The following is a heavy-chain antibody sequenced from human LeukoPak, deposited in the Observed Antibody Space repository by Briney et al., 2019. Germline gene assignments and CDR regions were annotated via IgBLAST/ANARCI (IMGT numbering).Heavy chain of an antibody. CDR3: AKGLVTFDC. J-gene: IGHJ4*02. CDR1: GFTFSSYG. V-gene: IGHV3-30*18. Sequence: GRSLRLSCAASGFTFSSYGMHWVRQAPGKGLEWVAVISYDGSNKYYADSVKGRFTISRDNSKNTLYLQMNSLRAEDTAVYYCAKGLVTFDCWGQGTLVTVSS. CDR2: ISYDGSNK. D-gene: IGHD2-21*02.